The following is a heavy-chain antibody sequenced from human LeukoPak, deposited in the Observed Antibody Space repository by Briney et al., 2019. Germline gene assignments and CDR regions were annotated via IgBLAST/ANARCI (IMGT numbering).Heavy chain of an antibody. CDR1: GFTFSSYA. CDR2: ISYDGSNK. J-gene: IGHJ4*02. V-gene: IGHV3-30*04. D-gene: IGHD4-23*01. CDR3: ARDLNGGHFDY. Sequence: PGGSLRLSCAASGFTFSSYAMHWVRQAPGKGLEWVAVISYDGSNKYYADSVKGRFTISRDNSKNTLYLQMNSLRAEDTAVYYCARDLNGGHFDYWGQGTLVTVSS.